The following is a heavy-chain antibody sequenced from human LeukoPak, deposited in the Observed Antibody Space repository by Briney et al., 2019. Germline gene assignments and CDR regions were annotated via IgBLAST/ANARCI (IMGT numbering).Heavy chain of an antibody. D-gene: IGHD6-6*01. CDR1: GFTFSSFA. CDR2: ISGSGGST. Sequence: GGSLRLSCAASGFTFSSFAMSWVRQAPGKELEWVSVISGSGGSTDYADSVKGRFTISRDNSKNMLYLQMNSLRAEDTAVYYCAKQFSSSPSAEYFHHWGQGTLVTDSS. J-gene: IGHJ1*01. V-gene: IGHV3-23*01. CDR3: AKQFSSSPSAEYFHH.